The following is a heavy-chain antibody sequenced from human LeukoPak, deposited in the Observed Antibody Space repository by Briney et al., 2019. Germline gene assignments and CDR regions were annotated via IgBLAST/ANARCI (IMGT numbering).Heavy chain of an antibody. J-gene: IGHJ3*02. Sequence: GGSLRLSCAASGFTFSSYAMSWVRQAPGKGLEWVSAISGSGGSIYYADSVKGRFTISRDNSKNTLYLQMNSLRAEDTAVYYCAKDYYYDSSGYFYAFDIWGQGTMVTVSS. CDR3: AKDYYYDSSGYFYAFDI. CDR1: GFTFSSYA. D-gene: IGHD3-22*01. CDR2: ISGSGGSI. V-gene: IGHV3-23*01.